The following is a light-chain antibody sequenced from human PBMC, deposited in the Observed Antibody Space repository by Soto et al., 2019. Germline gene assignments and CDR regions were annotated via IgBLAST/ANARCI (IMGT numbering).Light chain of an antibody. CDR1: QSINDN. J-gene: IGKJ4*01. Sequence: ETVLTQSPATLSVSPGGGATLSCRTSQSINDNLAWYQQKPGQPPRLLIYDASTTATGFPARFSGGGFGTEFTLTISRLEPEDFAVYYCQQYGSSPPELTFGGGTKVEIK. CDR3: QQYGSSPPELT. CDR2: DAS. V-gene: IGKV3D-15*01.